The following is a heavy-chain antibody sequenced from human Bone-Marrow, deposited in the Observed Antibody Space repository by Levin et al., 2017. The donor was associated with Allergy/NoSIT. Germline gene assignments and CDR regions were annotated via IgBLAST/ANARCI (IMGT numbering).Heavy chain of an antibody. CDR1: GFSFSNHG. J-gene: IGHJ4*02. CDR2: ISYEGSEK. D-gene: IGHD3-10*01. Sequence: GESLKISCAASGFSFSNHGMHWVRQAPGKGLEWVALISYEGSEKFYGDSVKGRFSISRDNFKNTLHLQMNSLRPEDTAVYYCARDESFASGSYYNLDHWGQGTLVTVSS. CDR3: ARDESFASGSYYNLDH. V-gene: IGHV3-30*03.